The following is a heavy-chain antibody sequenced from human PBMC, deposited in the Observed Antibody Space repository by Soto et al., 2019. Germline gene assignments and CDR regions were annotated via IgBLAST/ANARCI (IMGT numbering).Heavy chain of an antibody. CDR3: ARTPGPYHDILTGYANWFDP. Sequence: SETLSLTCTVSGGSISSGGYYWSWIRQHPGKGLEWIGYIYYGGSTYYNPSLKSRVTISVDTSKNQFSLKLSSVTAADTAVYYCARTPGPYHDILTGYANWFDPWGQGTLVTVSS. D-gene: IGHD3-9*01. CDR1: GGSISSGGYY. V-gene: IGHV4-31*03. J-gene: IGHJ5*02. CDR2: IYYGGST.